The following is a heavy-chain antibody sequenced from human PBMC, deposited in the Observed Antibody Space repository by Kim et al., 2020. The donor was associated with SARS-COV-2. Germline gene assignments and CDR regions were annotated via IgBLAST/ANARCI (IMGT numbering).Heavy chain of an antibody. CDR2: IWYNGRNK. Sequence: GGSLRLSCAASGFTFSTYGMHWVRQAPGKGLEWVALIWYNGRNKYSADSVKGRFTISRDNSKNTLYLQMNSLRAEDTAVYYCAKVYRAGHYYYYGMDVWGQGTTVTVSS. D-gene: IGHD6-19*01. CDR3: AKVYRAGHYYYYGMDV. CDR1: GFTFSTYG. J-gene: IGHJ6*02. V-gene: IGHV3-33*06.